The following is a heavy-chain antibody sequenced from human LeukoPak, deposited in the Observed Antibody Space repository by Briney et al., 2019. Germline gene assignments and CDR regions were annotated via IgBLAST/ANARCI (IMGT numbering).Heavy chain of an antibody. J-gene: IGHJ4*02. Sequence: GGSLRLSCAASGFTFSSYAMSWVRQSTGKGLQWVSCTSGDGGATYYSNSVKGRFTTSRDNSRNTLYLQMNSLRAEDTAVYYCAKDRPNYYGSNGHYYRRDGDYWGQGTLVTVSS. V-gene: IGHV3-23*01. CDR3: AKDRPNYYGSNGHYYRRDGDY. D-gene: IGHD3-22*01. CDR2: TSGDGGAT. CDR1: GFTFSSYA.